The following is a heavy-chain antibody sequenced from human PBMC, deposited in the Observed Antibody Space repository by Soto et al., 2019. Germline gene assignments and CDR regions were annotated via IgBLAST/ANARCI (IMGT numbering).Heavy chain of an antibody. CDR1: GGTFSSYA. Sequence: SVKVSCKASGGTFSSYAISWVRQAPGQGLEWMGGIIPIFGTANYAQKFQGRVTITADESTSTAYMEPSSLRSEDTAVYYCARPTQRAYDLPGQTNYYYYGMDVWGQGTTVTSP. CDR2: IIPIFGTA. CDR3: ARPTQRAYDLPGQTNYYYYGMDV. V-gene: IGHV1-69*13. D-gene: IGHD3-3*01. J-gene: IGHJ6*02.